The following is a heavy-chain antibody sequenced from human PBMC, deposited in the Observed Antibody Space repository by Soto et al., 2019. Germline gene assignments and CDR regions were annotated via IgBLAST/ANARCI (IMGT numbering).Heavy chain of an antibody. Sequence: ASVKVSCKASHYSFARYGISWVRQAPGQGLEWMGWISTYNSNTKYAQKFQGRVTMTTDTPTSTAYMNLRSLTSDDTAVYYCAREGYCSSGSCALYSHDFFGMDVWGQGTTVTVSS. J-gene: IGHJ6*02. CDR1: HYSFARYG. CDR3: AREGYCSSGSCALYSHDFFGMDV. CDR2: ISTYNSNT. V-gene: IGHV1-18*01. D-gene: IGHD2-15*01.